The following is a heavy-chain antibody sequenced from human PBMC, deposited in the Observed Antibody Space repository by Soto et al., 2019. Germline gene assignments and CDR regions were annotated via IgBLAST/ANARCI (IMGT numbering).Heavy chain of an antibody. CDR1: GYTFTNYY. V-gene: IGHV1-46*01. D-gene: IGHD3-3*01. CDR2: INPDGGST. Sequence: QVQLVQSGAEVKKPGASVMLSCKASGYTFTNYYMHWVRQAPGQGLEWMGIINPDGGSTRYAQKFQGRVTMTRDTSTSTFDRELSSLRSEDTAVYYCAKAPRGGVIITTYSAHIDYWGQGTLVTVSS. CDR3: AKAPRGGVIITTYSAHIDY. J-gene: IGHJ4*02.